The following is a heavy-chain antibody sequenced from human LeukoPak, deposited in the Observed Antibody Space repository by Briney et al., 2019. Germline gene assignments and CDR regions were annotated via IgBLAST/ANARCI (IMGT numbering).Heavy chain of an antibody. CDR1: GFTFSSYE. V-gene: IGHV3-48*03. Sequence: GGSLRLSCAVSGFTFSSYEMNWVRQAPGKGLEWVSYISSSGSTTYYADSVKGRFTMSRDNAKNSLYLQMNSLRAEDTAVYYCATPVFHASDPSLYYYYMDVWGKGTTVTISS. J-gene: IGHJ6*03. CDR2: ISSSGSTT. CDR3: ATPVFHASDPSLYYYYMDV. D-gene: IGHD3-10*01.